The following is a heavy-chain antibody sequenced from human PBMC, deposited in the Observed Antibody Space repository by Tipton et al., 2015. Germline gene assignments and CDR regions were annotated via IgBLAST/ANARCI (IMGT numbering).Heavy chain of an antibody. CDR3: ARRQDDYGDYGY. D-gene: IGHD4-17*01. CDR2: INPDDSDT. V-gene: IGHV5-51*01. Sequence: QLVQSGAEVRKPGESLKISCKGFAYTFTTNWIGWVRQMPGKGLEWMGIINPDDSDTKYSPSFQGQVTIPAEKSISTAYLQWSSLKASDTAMYYCARRQDDYGDYGYWGQGTLVTVSS. J-gene: IGHJ4*02. CDR1: AYTFTTNW.